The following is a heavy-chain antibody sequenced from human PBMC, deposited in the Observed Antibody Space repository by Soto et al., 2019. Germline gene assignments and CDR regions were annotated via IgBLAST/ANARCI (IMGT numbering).Heavy chain of an antibody. CDR1: EFTFSNYA. CDR3: AKTLLSTSWYGLHDY. V-gene: IGHV3-23*01. Sequence: PGGSLRLSCAASEFTFSNYAMSWVRQAPSKGLEWVSSISGSGGTTYYADSAKGRFTISRDNSRNTLHLQMNSLRVEDTAVYYCAKTLLSTSWYGLHDYVSQGTLVTVSS. CDR2: ISGSGGTT. D-gene: IGHD6-13*01. J-gene: IGHJ4*02.